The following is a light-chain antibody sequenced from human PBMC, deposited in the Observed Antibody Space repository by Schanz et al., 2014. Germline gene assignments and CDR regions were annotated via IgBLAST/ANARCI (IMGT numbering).Light chain of an antibody. CDR3: SSYAGSNNLYV. J-gene: IGLJ1*01. Sequence: QSALTQPPSASGSPGQSVTISCTGTSSDVGSSRFVSWFQQYPGKAPKLMIYEVDRRPSGVPDRFSGSKSGNTASLTVSGLQAEDEAVYYCSSYAGSNNLYVFGTGTKVTVL. CDR1: SSDVGSSRF. V-gene: IGLV2-8*01. CDR2: EVD.